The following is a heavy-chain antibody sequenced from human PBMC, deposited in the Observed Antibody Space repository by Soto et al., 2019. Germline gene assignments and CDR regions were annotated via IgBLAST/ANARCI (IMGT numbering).Heavy chain of an antibody. Sequence: GGSLRLSCAASGFTFSSYSMNWVRQAPGKGLEWVSSISSSSSYIYYADSVKGRFTISRDNAKNSLYLQMNSLRAEDTAVYYCARERIAAAGELYYYYGMDVWGQGTTVTVSS. J-gene: IGHJ6*02. D-gene: IGHD6-13*01. CDR3: ARERIAAAGELYYYYGMDV. CDR2: ISSSSSYI. V-gene: IGHV3-21*01. CDR1: GFTFSSYS.